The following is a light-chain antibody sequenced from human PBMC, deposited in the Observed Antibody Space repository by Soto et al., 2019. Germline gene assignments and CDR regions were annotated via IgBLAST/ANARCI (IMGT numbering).Light chain of an antibody. CDR2: DAS. Sequence: EIVLTQSPATLSFSPGERATLACRASQRISGYLAWYQQKPVQAPRLLIYDASNRATGIPVRFSGSGSGADYTRTIGTLGPAGFAVDDCQQRSNWPWTFGQGTKV. CDR3: QQRSNWPWT. CDR1: QRISGY. J-gene: IGKJ1*01. V-gene: IGKV3-11*01.